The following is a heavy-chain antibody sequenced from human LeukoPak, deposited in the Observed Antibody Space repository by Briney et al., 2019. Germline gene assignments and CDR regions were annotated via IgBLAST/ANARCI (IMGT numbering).Heavy chain of an antibody. Sequence: ASVKVSCKASGYTFTSYGISWVRQAPGQGLEWMGWINPYSGGTNYAQKFQGRVTMTRDTSISTAYMELSRLRSDDTAAYYCARDSGWLNWFDPWGQGTLVTVSS. CDR1: GYTFTSYG. J-gene: IGHJ5*02. V-gene: IGHV1-2*02. CDR3: ARDSGWLNWFDP. D-gene: IGHD6-19*01. CDR2: INPYSGGT.